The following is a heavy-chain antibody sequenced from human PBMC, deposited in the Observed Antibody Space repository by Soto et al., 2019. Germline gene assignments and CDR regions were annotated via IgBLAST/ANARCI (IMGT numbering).Heavy chain of an antibody. V-gene: IGHV5-10-1*01. J-gene: IGHJ6*02. D-gene: IGHD4-4*01. CDR1: GYNLASYW. Sequence: GESLKISCKGSGYNLASYWINWVRQMPGKGLEWMGKIDPSDSSTTYSPSFQGHVTISVDKSISTAYLQWSSLKASDTAMYYCARLGHDYSNSGMDVWGQGTTVT. CDR3: ARLGHDYSNSGMDV. CDR2: IDPSDSST.